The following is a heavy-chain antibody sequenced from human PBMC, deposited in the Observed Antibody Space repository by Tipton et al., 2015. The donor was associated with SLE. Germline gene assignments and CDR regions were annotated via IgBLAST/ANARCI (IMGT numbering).Heavy chain of an antibody. V-gene: IGHV4-39*07. CDR1: GGSISTFKSY. Sequence: TLSLTCTVSGGSISTFKSYWAWVRQSPGNGLEWIATISYSGSTRYNPSLKSRVTISAATSKEQFSLTLTSVTAADTAVYYYARGRLPGAFWGQGTMVTVSS. CDR2: ISYSGST. J-gene: IGHJ3*01. D-gene: IGHD1-26*01. CDR3: ARGRLPGAF.